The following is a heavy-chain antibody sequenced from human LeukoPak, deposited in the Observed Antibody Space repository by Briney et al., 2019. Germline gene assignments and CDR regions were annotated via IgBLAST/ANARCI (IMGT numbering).Heavy chain of an antibody. D-gene: IGHD6-13*01. Sequence: ASVKVSCKASRYTFTSYDINWVRQATGQGLEWMGWMNPNSGNTGYAQKFQGRVTMTRNTSISTAYMELSSLRSEDTAVYYCARRFAAAGTKRGFDYWGQGTLVTVSS. V-gene: IGHV1-8*01. J-gene: IGHJ4*02. CDR1: RYTFTSYD. CDR2: MNPNSGNT. CDR3: ARRFAAAGTKRGFDY.